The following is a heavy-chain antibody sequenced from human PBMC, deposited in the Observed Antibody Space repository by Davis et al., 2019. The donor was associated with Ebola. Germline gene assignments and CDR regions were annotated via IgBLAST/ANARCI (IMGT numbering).Heavy chain of an antibody. V-gene: IGHV3-7*01. CDR3: ARVGTVKGGGYFDD. D-gene: IGHD4-17*01. Sequence: GESLKISCSASKFPLINFLMSWVRPAPGEGLEGVANIKPDENEKYHVDSVKGRFAISRDNAKNSLYLQMNSLTVEDTAVYYCARVGTVKGGGYFDDWGQGIQVIVSS. CDR1: KFPLINFL. CDR2: IKPDENEK. J-gene: IGHJ4*02.